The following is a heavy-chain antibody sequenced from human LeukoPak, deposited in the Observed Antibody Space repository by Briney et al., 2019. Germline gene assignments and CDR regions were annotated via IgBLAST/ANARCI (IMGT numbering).Heavy chain of an antibody. Sequence: GGSLRLSCAASGFTFSSYEMNWVRQAPGKGLEWVSYISSGGSTKYYADSVKGRSTISRDNAKNSLYLQMNSLRPEDTAVYYCAKSPFDIWGQGTMVTVSS. CDR1: GFTFSSYE. V-gene: IGHV3-48*03. CDR3: AKSPFDI. CDR2: ISSGGSTK. J-gene: IGHJ3*02.